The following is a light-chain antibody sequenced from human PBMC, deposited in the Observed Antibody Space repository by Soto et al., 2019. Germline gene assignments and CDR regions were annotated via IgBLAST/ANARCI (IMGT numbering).Light chain of an antibody. Sequence: EVVLTQSPGTLSLSPGERATLSCGASQSISQSLAWYQQRPGQSPRLLIYDASRRATGIPDRFTGSGFGTDFTLTISRLAPEDLAVYYCQQYGGSPRTFGQGTKVDIK. V-gene: IGKV3-20*01. CDR1: QSISQS. CDR3: QQYGGSPRT. CDR2: DAS. J-gene: IGKJ1*01.